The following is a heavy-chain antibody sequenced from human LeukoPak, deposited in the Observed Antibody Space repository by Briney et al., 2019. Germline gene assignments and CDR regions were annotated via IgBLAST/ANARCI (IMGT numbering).Heavy chain of an antibody. Sequence: GASVKVSCKASGYTFTSYYMHWVRQAPGQGLEWVGGIIPIFGTANYAQKFQGRVTITADESTSTAYMELSSLRSEDTAVYYCARDRIVGATSQFDYWGQGTLVTVSS. CDR3: ARDRIVGATSQFDY. J-gene: IGHJ4*02. CDR2: IIPIFGTA. D-gene: IGHD1-26*01. V-gene: IGHV1-69*13. CDR1: GYTFTSYY.